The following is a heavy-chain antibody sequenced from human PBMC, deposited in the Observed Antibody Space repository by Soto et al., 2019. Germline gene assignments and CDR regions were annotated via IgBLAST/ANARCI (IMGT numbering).Heavy chain of an antibody. J-gene: IGHJ5*02. CDR1: GYTFTRYT. CDR3: ARGIATGQLDP. D-gene: IGHD2-15*01. Sequence: ASVKVSFKASGYTFTRYTMNWVRQAPGQRLEWMGWINPDNGNTKSSQKFQDRVIITRDTSASTAYMDLSSPRSEDTAVYYCARGIATGQLDPWGQGTLVTVSS. CDR2: INPDNGNT. V-gene: IGHV1-3*01.